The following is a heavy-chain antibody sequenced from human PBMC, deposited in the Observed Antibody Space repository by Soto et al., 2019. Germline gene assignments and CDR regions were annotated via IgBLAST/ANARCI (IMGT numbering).Heavy chain of an antibody. D-gene: IGHD6-19*01. CDR1: GFTFSSYA. Sequence: QVQLVESGGGVVQPGRSLRLSCAASGFTFSSYAMHWVRQAPGKGLEWVAVISYDGSNKYYADSVKGRFTISRDNSKNTLDLQMNSLRAEDTAVYYCARDGYSSVSDAFDIWGQGTMVTVSS. CDR3: ARDGYSSVSDAFDI. CDR2: ISYDGSNK. J-gene: IGHJ3*02. V-gene: IGHV3-30-3*01.